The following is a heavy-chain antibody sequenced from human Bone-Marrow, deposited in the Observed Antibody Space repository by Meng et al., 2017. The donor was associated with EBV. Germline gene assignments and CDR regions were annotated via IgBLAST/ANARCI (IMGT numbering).Heavy chain of an antibody. Sequence: VLLQEEGPRLRTPSGPLSPTSTVTGGSIILYIWSWIRQPPVKGLEWIGYIYYSGSTNDNPSLKRRVTISVDTSKNQFSLKLSSVTAADTAVYYCARAYASGSYQGAFDPWGQGTLVTVSS. V-gene: IGHV4-59*01. CDR3: ARAYASGSYQGAFDP. CDR2: IYYSGST. D-gene: IGHD1-26*01. CDR1: GGSIILYI. J-gene: IGHJ5*02.